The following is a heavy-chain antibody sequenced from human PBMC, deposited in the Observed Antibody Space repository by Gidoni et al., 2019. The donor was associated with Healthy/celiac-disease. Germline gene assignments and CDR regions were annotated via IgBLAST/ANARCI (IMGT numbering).Heavy chain of an antibody. Sequence: QVQLQESGPGLVKPSETLSLTCTVPGGSISSYYWSWIRQPPGKGLEWIGYIYYRGSTNYNPSLKSRVTISVDTSKNQFSLKLSSVTAADTAVYYCARQQGVGYCSGGSCSLDYWGQGTLVTVSS. V-gene: IGHV4-59*08. J-gene: IGHJ4*02. CDR3: ARQQGVGYCSGGSCSLDY. CDR2: IYYRGST. CDR1: GGSISSYY. D-gene: IGHD2-15*01.